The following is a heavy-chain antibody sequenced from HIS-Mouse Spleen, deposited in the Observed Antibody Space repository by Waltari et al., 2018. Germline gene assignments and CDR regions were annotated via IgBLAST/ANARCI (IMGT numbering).Heavy chain of an antibody. CDR3: ARDPRWNDGIDY. Sequence: QLQLQESGPGLVKPSETLSLTCTVSGGSISSSSYYWGWIRQPPGQGLEWIGSIYYSGSTYDNPSLKSRVTISVDTSKNQFSLKLSSVTAADTAVYDCARDPRWNDGIDYWGQGTLVTVSS. CDR2: IYYSGST. J-gene: IGHJ4*02. CDR1: GGSISSSSYY. D-gene: IGHD1-1*01. V-gene: IGHV4-39*07.